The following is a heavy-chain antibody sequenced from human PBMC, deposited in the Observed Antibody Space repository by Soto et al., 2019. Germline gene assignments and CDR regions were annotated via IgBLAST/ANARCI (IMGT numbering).Heavy chain of an antibody. CDR3: ARDGMATIDLDY. CDR2: ITSSGPYT. D-gene: IGHD1-26*01. J-gene: IGHJ4*02. V-gene: IGHV3-21*01. CDR1: GITFTNYG. Sequence: GGSLILSCAASGITFTNYGFNWVRQASGKGLEWVSSITSSGPYTSYADSVRGRFTISRDNAKNTMYLQMNSLRAEDTAGDYYARDGMATIDLDYWGQGALVTVPS.